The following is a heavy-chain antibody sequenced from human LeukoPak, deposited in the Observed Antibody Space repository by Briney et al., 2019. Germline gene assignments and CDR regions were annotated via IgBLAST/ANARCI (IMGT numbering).Heavy chain of an antibody. CDR3: AKDIGDRSGYSLPLDY. J-gene: IGHJ4*02. Sequence: GRSLRLPCAASGFTFSSYGMHWGRQAPGKGLEWVAVISYDGSNKYYADSVKGRFTISRDNSKNTLYLQMNSLRAEDTAVYCCAKDIGDRSGYSLPLDYWGQGTLVTVSS. V-gene: IGHV3-30*18. D-gene: IGHD3-22*01. CDR2: ISYDGSNK. CDR1: GFTFSSYG.